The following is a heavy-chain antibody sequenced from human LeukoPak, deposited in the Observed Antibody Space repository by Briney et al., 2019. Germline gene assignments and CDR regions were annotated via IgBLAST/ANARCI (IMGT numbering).Heavy chain of an antibody. Sequence: SQTLSLTCAISGDSVSSNSAAWNWIRQSPSRGLEWLGRTYYRSKWYNDYAVSVKSRITINPDTSKNQFSLQLNSVTPEDTAVYYCAKDLRRSYGYGRGDYYYYYYMDVWGTGTTVTVSS. V-gene: IGHV6-1*01. J-gene: IGHJ6*03. CDR3: AKDLRRSYGYGRGDYYYYYYMDV. CDR2: TYYRSKWYN. CDR1: GDSVSSNSAA. D-gene: IGHD5-18*01.